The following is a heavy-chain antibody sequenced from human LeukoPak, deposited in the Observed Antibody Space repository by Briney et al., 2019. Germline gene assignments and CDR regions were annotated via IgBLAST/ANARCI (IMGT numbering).Heavy chain of an antibody. J-gene: IGHJ4*02. CDR2: ISAYNGNT. Sequence: ASVKVSCKASGGTFISYAISWVRQAPGQGLEWMGWISAYNGNTNYAQKLQGRVTMTTDASTSTAYMELRSLRSGDTAVYYCARSIMNDYWGQGTLVTVSS. V-gene: IGHV1-18*01. D-gene: IGHD3-16*01. CDR3: ARSIMNDY. CDR1: GGTFISYA.